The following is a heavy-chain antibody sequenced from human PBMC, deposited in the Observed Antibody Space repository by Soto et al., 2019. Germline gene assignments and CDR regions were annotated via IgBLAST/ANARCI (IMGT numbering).Heavy chain of an antibody. Sequence: SVKVSCKASGGTFSSYAISWVRQAPGQGLEWMGGIIPIFGTANYAQRFQGRVTITADESTSTACMELSSLRSEDTAVYYCARVLGVVGATAPLYGMDVWGQGTTVTVSS. J-gene: IGHJ6*02. V-gene: IGHV1-69*13. D-gene: IGHD1-26*01. CDR2: IIPIFGTA. CDR1: GGTFSSYA. CDR3: ARVLGVVGATAPLYGMDV.